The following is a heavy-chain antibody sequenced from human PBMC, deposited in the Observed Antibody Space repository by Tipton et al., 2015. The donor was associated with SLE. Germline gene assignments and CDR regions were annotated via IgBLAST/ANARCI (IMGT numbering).Heavy chain of an antibody. CDR2: IYNSGST. CDR1: GGSISSYY. J-gene: IGHJ4*02. Sequence: TLSLTCTVSGGSISSYYWSWIRQPPGKGLEWIGYIYNSGSTNYNPSLKSRVTISLDTSRNQFSLKLSSVTAADTAVYYCARLGSGSYPDYWGQGTLVTVSS. CDR3: ARLGSGSYPDY. V-gene: IGHV4-59*08. D-gene: IGHD6-19*01.